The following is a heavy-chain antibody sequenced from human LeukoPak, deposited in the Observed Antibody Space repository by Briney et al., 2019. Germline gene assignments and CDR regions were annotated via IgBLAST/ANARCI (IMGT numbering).Heavy chain of an antibody. CDR1: GGSISSGSYY. V-gene: IGHV4-39*07. J-gene: IGHJ5*02. CDR2: IYYSGST. CDR3: ARVVYDFWSGYYSGWFDP. D-gene: IGHD3-3*01. Sequence: SGTLSLTRTVSGGSISSGSYYWGWIRQPPGKGLEWIGSIYYSGSTYYNPSLKSRVTTSVDTSKNQFSLKLSSVTAADTAVYYCARVVYDFWSGYYSGWFDPWGQGTLVTVSS.